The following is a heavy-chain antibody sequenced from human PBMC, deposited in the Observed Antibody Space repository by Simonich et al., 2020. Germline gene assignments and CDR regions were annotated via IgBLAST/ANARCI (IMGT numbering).Heavy chain of an antibody. J-gene: IGHJ4*02. CDR1: GFTVSSNY. CDR2: IFGGVST. CDR3: ARWTATGYYFDY. Sequence: EVQLVESGGGLIQPGGSLRLSCAASGFTVSSNYMSWVRQAPGKGLGVVSVIFGGVSTYYADSVKGRFTISRDNSKNTLYLQINSLRAEDTAVYYCARWTATGYYFDYWGQGTLVTVSS. D-gene: IGHD1-1*01. V-gene: IGHV3-53*01.